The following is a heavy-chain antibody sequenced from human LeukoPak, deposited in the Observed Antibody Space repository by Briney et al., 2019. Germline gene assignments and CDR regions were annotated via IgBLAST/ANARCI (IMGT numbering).Heavy chain of an antibody. J-gene: IGHJ5*02. CDR1: GYTFTSYD. CDR2: MNPNSGNT. V-gene: IGHV1-8*03. Sequence: ASVKVSCKASGYTFTSYDINWVRQATGQGLEWMGWMNPNSGNTGYAQKFQGRVTITRNTSISTAYMELSSLRSEDTAVYYCAAMVRGVIISFEGWFDPWGQGTLVTVSS. CDR3: AAMVRGVIISFEGWFDP. D-gene: IGHD3-10*01.